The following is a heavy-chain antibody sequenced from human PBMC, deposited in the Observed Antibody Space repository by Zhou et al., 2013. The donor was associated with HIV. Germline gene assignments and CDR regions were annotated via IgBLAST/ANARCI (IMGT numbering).Heavy chain of an antibody. D-gene: IGHD2-21*01. CDR3: ARGGDEGNLDY. J-gene: IGHJ4*02. CDR1: GYTFTSYY. V-gene: IGHV1-46*01. CDR2: INPSGGGT. Sequence: QVQLVQSGAEVKKPGASVKVSCKASGYTFTSYYMHWVRQAPGQGLEWMGTINPSGGGTSYAQKLQGRVTMTRDTSPRTVYMELSRLRSDDTAVYYCARGGDEGNLDYWGQGTLVTVTS.